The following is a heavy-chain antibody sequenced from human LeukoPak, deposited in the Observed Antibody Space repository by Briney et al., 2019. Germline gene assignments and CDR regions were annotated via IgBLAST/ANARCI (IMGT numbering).Heavy chain of an antibody. CDR3: ARDATGKTYSSSWYWFDP. Sequence: ASVKVSCKASGYTFTGYYMHWVRQAPGQGLEWMGWINPNSGGTNYAQKFQGRVTMTRDTSISTAYMELSRLRSDDTAVYYCARDATGKTYSSSWYWFDPWGQGTLVTVSS. CDR2: INPNSGGT. CDR1: GYTFTGYY. D-gene: IGHD6-13*01. J-gene: IGHJ5*02. V-gene: IGHV1-2*02.